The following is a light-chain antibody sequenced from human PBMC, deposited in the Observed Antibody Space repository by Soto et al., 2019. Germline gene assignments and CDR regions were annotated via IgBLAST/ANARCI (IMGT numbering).Light chain of an antibody. CDR3: QHYNDYSPA. Sequence: DIQMTQSPSTLSASVGDRVTITCRASQSVSNWLAWYQQKPGKAPKLLIYDASTLESGVPSRFSGSGSGTDFTLTISSLQPDDFATYYCQHYNDYSPAFGQGTKVEVK. CDR2: DAS. V-gene: IGKV1-5*01. J-gene: IGKJ1*01. CDR1: QSVSNW.